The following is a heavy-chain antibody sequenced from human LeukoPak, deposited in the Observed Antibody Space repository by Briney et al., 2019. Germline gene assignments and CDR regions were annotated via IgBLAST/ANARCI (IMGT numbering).Heavy chain of an antibody. CDR2: ISAYNGNT. Sequence: ASVKVSCKASGYTFTSYGISWVRQAPGQGLEWMGWISAYNGNTKYAQKLQGRVTMTRDTSTSTVYMELSSLRSEDTAVYYCARGGGHYYDSSGYYLNYWGQGTLVTVSS. CDR1: GYTFTSYG. J-gene: IGHJ4*02. CDR3: ARGGGHYYDSSGYYLNY. V-gene: IGHV1-18*01. D-gene: IGHD3-22*01.